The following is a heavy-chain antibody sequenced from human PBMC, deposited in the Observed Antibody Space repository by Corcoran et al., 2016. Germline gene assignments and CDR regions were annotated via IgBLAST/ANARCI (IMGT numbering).Heavy chain of an antibody. D-gene: IGHD5-18*01. V-gene: IGHV1-46*01. J-gene: IGHJ3*02. Sequence: QVQLVQPGAEVKKPGASVKVSCKASGYTFTSYYMHWVRQAPGQGLEWMGIINPSGGSTSYAQKFQGRVTMTRDTSTSTVYMELSSLRSEDTAVYYCARSEWIQLWSDDAFDIWGQGTMVTVSS. CDR3: ARSEWIQLWSDDAFDI. CDR1: GYTFTSYY. CDR2: INPSGGST.